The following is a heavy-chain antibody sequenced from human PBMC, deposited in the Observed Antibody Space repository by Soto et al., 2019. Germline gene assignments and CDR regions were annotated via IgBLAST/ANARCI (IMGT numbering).Heavy chain of an antibody. Sequence: SVKVSCKASGGTFSSYTISWVRQAPGQGLEWMGRIIPILGIANYAQKFQGRVTITADKSTSTAYMELSSLRSEDTAVYYCARDRRVTPSHCYFDLCGRGTLVTVSS. V-gene: IGHV1-69*04. CDR1: GGTFSSYT. J-gene: IGHJ2*01. CDR3: ARDRRVTPSHCYFDL. D-gene: IGHD2-21*02. CDR2: IIPILGIA.